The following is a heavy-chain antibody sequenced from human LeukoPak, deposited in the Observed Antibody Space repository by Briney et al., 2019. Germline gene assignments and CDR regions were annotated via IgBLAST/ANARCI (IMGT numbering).Heavy chain of an antibody. CDR3: ARDYDFWSGPNWFDP. Sequence: PGGSLRLSCAPSGFTFRSYSMNWVRQAPGKGLEWDSSISSSSSYIYYADSVKGRFTISRDNAKNSLYLQMNSLRAEDTAVYYCARDYDFWSGPNWFDPWGQGTLVTVSS. CDR1: GFTFRSYS. D-gene: IGHD3-3*01. V-gene: IGHV3-21*01. J-gene: IGHJ5*02. CDR2: ISSSSSYI.